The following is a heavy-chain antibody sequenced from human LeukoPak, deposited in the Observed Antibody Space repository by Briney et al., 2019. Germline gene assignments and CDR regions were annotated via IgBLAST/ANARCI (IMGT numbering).Heavy chain of an antibody. Sequence: GGSLRLSCAASGFTLSSYAMTWVRQAPGKGLEWVSSIRGSGGGTYYADSVRGRFTMSRDNSKNTLYLQMNNLRADDTAVYYCGRDPNGDYIGAFEFWGQGTLVTVSS. CDR3: GRDPNGDYIGAFEF. CDR1: GFTLSSYA. J-gene: IGHJ3*01. CDR2: IRGSGGGT. D-gene: IGHD4-17*01. V-gene: IGHV3-23*01.